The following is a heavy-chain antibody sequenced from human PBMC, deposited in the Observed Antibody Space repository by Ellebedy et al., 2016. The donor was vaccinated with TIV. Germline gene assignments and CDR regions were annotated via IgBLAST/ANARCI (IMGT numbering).Heavy chain of an antibody. CDR1: GFTVSSNY. CDR3: ARSTYYYDSSGYYPRPWYFDL. D-gene: IGHD3-22*01. Sequence: PGGSLRLSCAASGFTVSSNYMSWVRQAPGKGLEWVSVIYSGGSTYYADSVKGRFTISRDNSKNTLYLQMNSLRAEDTAVYYCARSTYYYDSSGYYPRPWYFDLWGRGTLVTDSS. J-gene: IGHJ2*01. CDR2: IYSGGST. V-gene: IGHV3-53*01.